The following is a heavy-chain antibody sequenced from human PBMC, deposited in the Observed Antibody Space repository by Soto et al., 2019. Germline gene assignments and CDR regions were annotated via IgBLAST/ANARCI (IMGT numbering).Heavy chain of an antibody. CDR3: ARLIAARLYGMDV. Sequence: SETLSLTCTVSGGSISSSSYYWGWIRQPPGKGLEWIGSIYYSGSTYYNPSLKSRVTISVDTSKNQSSLKLSSVAAADTAVYYCARLIAARLYGMDVWGQGTTVTVSS. D-gene: IGHD6-6*01. V-gene: IGHV4-39*01. CDR2: IYYSGST. J-gene: IGHJ6*02. CDR1: GGSISSSSYY.